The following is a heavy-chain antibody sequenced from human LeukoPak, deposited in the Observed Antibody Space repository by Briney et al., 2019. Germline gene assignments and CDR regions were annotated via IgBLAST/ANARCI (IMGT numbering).Heavy chain of an antibody. V-gene: IGHV3-48*01. Sequence: HPGGSLRLSRAASGFTFSSYSMNWVRQAPGKGLEWVSYISSSSTIYYADSVKGRFTISRDNAKNSLYLQMNSLRAEDTAVYYCEASTNWFDPWGQGTLVTVSS. J-gene: IGHJ5*02. CDR2: ISSSSTI. D-gene: IGHD2-15*01. CDR3: EASTNWFDP. CDR1: GFTFSSYS.